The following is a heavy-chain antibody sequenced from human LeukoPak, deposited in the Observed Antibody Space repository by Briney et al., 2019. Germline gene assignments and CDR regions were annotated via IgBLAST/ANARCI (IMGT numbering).Heavy chain of an antibody. V-gene: IGHV1-2*02. CDR3: ARGPPPPTYCDILSVNSDFDY. J-gene: IGHJ4*02. D-gene: IGHD3-9*01. CDR1: GYTFTGYY. Sequence: ASVKVSCKASGYTFTGYYMHWVRQAPGQGLEWMGWINPNSGGTNYAQKFQGRVTMTRDTSISTAYMELSRLRSDDTAVYYCARGPPPPTYCDILSVNSDFDYWRQGTLVTVSS. CDR2: INPNSGGT.